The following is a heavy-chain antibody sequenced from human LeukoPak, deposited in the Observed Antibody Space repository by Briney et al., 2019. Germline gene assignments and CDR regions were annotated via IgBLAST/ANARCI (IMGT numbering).Heavy chain of an antibody. J-gene: IGHJ4*02. CDR1: GGTFSSYA. CDR3: AREAHSTTGTTGFDY. Sequence: GASVKVSCKASGGTFSSYAISWVRQAPGQGLEWMGGIIPIFGTANYAQKFQGRVTITADESTSTAYMDLSSLRSEDTAVYYCAREAHSTTGTTGFDYWGQGTLVTVSS. CDR2: IIPIFGTA. D-gene: IGHD1-1*01. V-gene: IGHV1-69*13.